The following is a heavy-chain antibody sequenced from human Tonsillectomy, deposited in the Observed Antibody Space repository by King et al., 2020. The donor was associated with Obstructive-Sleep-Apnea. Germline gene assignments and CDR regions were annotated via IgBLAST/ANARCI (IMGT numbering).Heavy chain of an antibody. CDR1: GGTFSSYA. D-gene: IGHD3-3*01. V-gene: IGHV1-69*01. CDR2: FILIFGTA. J-gene: IGHJ6*02. CDR3: ARAPSLTSNYYYGMDV. Sequence: VQLVESGAEVKKPGSSGKVSSKASGGTFSSYAISWVLQAPGQGLERMGGFILIFGTANYAQKFQGRVTITADESTSTAYMELSSLRSEDTAVYYCARAPSLTSNYYYGMDVWGQGTTVTVSS.